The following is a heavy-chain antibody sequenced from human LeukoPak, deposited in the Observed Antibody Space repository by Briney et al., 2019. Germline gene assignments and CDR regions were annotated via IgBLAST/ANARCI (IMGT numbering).Heavy chain of an antibody. V-gene: IGHV3-7*05. CDR3: AREKNLGT. CDR2: IKEDGSVK. D-gene: IGHD1-14*01. Sequence: PGGSLRLSCAASGFTVSSNYMSWVRQAPGKRLDWVATIKEDGSVKYYVDSVKGRFTISRDNVKKSVYLQMNSLRAEDTAVYFCAREKNLGTWGQGTLVTVSS. J-gene: IGHJ4*02. CDR1: GFTVSSNY.